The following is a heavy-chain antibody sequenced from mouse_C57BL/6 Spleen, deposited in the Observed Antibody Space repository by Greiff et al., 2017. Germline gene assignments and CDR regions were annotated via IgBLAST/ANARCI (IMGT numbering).Heavy chain of an antibody. Sequence: VQLQQPGAELVRPGSSVKLSCKASGYTFTSYWMHLVKQRPIQGLEWIGNIDPSDSETHYNQKFKDKATLTVDKSSSTAYMQLSSLTSEDSAVYYCASRYYSNYLYAMDYWGQGTSVTVSS. CDR2: IDPSDSET. V-gene: IGHV1-52*01. CDR1: GYTFTSYW. D-gene: IGHD2-5*01. J-gene: IGHJ4*01. CDR3: ASRYYSNYLYAMDY.